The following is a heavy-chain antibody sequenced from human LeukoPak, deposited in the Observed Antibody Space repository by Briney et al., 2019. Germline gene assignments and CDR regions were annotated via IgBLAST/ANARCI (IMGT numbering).Heavy chain of an antibody. CDR1: GFTFSAHW. CDR3: ARDWVPAAPQTTNWFDP. J-gene: IGHJ5*02. V-gene: IGHV3-74*01. D-gene: IGHD2-2*01. Sequence: PGGSLRLSCAASGFTFSAHWMHWVRQAPGKGLVWVSRINSDGSSTSYADSVKGRFTISRDNAKNTLYLQMNSLRAEDTAVYYCARDWVPAAPQTTNWFDPWGQGTPVIVSS. CDR2: INSDGSST.